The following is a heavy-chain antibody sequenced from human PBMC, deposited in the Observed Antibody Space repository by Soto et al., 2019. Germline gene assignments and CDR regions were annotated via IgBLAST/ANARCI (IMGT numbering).Heavy chain of an antibody. CDR3: ARERGSFRVGAVAAYFDC. J-gene: IGHJ4*02. V-gene: IGHV1-69*13. D-gene: IGHD6-19*01. CDR2: IIPIFGTA. CDR1: GGTFSSYA. Sequence: SVKVSCKASGGTFSSYAISWVRQAPGQGLEWMGGIIPIFGTANYAQKFQGRVTITADESTSTAYMELSSLRSEDTAVYYCARERGSFRVGAVAAYFDCWGQGTLVTVSS.